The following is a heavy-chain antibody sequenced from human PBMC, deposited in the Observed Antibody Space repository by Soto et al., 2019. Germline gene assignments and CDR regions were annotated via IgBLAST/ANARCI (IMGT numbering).Heavy chain of an antibody. D-gene: IGHD4-17*01. Sequence: QVQLQQWGAGLLKPSETLSLTCAVYGESFGGYYWNWIRQPPGKGLEWIGEINHSGTTNYNPSLKSRVTISVDTSRNQFCLNLHSMTAADTVVYYCATTNGDYDLSGYYFDYWGQGTLVTVSS. CDR2: INHSGTT. CDR3: ATTNGDYDLSGYYFDY. J-gene: IGHJ4*02. V-gene: IGHV4-34*01. CDR1: GESFGGYY.